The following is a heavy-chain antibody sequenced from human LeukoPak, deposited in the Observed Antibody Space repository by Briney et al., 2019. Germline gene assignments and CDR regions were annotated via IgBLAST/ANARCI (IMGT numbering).Heavy chain of an antibody. CDR2: ISSSSSYI. J-gene: IGHJ4*02. V-gene: IGHV3-21*01. CDR3: AQGGGFSEPFDY. CDR1: GFTFDDYA. D-gene: IGHD1-14*01. Sequence: GGSLRLSCAASGFTFDDYAMHWVRQAPGKGLEWVSSISSSSSYIYYADSVKGRFTISRDNAKNSLYLQMNSLRAEDTAVYYCAQGGGFSEPFDYWGQGTLVTVSS.